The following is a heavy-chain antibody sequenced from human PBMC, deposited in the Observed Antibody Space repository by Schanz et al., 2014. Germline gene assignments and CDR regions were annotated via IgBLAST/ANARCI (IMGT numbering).Heavy chain of an antibody. CDR1: GFTFSSYS. CDR3: ARGRSLGWCDY. Sequence: EVQLVESGGGLVKPGGSLRLSCAASGFTFSSYSMNWVHQAPGKVLEWVSSISRSSSSIYYADSVKGRFTISRDNAKNSLYLQMHSLRAEDTAVYYCARGRSLGWCDYWGQGTLVTVSS. J-gene: IGHJ4*02. CDR2: ISRSSSSI. D-gene: IGHD2-21*01. V-gene: IGHV3-21*01.